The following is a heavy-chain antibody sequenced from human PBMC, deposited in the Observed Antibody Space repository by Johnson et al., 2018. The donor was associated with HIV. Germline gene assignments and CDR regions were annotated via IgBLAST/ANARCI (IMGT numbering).Heavy chain of an antibody. CDR1: GFTFSSYW. D-gene: IGHD1-20*01. J-gene: IGHJ3*02. Sequence: VQLVEPGGGLVQHGGSLRLSCAASGFTFSSYWMSWVRQAPGKGLEWVANIKQDGSEKYYVDSVKGRFTISRDNSKNTLYLQMNSLRAEDTAVYYCARAPYNWNLGLYGAFDMWGQGTMVTVSS. V-gene: IGHV3-7*01. CDR2: IKQDGSEK. CDR3: ARAPYNWNLGLYGAFDM.